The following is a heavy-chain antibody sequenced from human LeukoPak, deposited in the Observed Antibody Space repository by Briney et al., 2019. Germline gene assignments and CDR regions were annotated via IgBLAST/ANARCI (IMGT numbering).Heavy chain of an antibody. D-gene: IGHD3-3*01. J-gene: IGHJ4*02. CDR2: IRYDGSNK. Sequence: GGSLRLSCAASGFTFSSYGMHWVRQAPGEGLEWVAFIRYDGSNKYYADSVKGRFTISRDNSKNTLYLQMNSLRAEDTAVYYCAKDRGVYDFWSGYSDYWGQGTLVTVSS. CDR1: GFTFSSYG. V-gene: IGHV3-30*02. CDR3: AKDRGVYDFWSGYSDY.